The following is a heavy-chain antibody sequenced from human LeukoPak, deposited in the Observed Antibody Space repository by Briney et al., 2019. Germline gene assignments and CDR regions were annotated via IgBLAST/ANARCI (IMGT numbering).Heavy chain of an antibody. CDR3: AKVLSYDSSGYAN. V-gene: IGHV3-23*01. CDR2: ISGSGGST. J-gene: IGHJ4*02. Sequence: DPGGSLRLSCAASGFTFSSYAMSWVRQAPGKGLEWVSAISGSGGSTYYADSVKGRFTISRDNSKNTLYLQMNSLRAEDTAVYYCAKVLSYDSSGYANWGQGTLVTVSS. CDR1: GFTFSSYA. D-gene: IGHD3-22*01.